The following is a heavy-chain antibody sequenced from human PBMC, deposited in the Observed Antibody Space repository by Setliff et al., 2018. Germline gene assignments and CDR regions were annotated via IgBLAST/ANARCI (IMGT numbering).Heavy chain of an antibody. J-gene: IGHJ4*02. CDR3: ARRRYYDSSGYYYFDY. CDR2: IFPGDSDT. D-gene: IGHD3-22*01. CDR1: GYSFTSYW. Sequence: GESLKISCKGSGYSFTSYWIGWVRQMPGKGLEWMGIIFPGDSDTRYSPSFQGQVTISADKSISTAYLQWRSLKASDTAMYYCARRRYYDSSGYYYFDYWGQGTLVTVS. V-gene: IGHV5-51*01.